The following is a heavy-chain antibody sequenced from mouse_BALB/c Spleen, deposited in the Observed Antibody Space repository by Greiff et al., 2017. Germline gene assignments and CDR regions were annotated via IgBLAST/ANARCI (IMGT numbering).Heavy chain of an antibody. Sequence: VQLKQSGAELVRPGALVKLSCKASGFNIKDYYMHWVKQRPEQGLEWIGWIDPENGNTIYDPKFQGKASITADTSSNTAYLQLSSLTSEDTAVYYCVPYAMDYWGQGTSVTVSS. CDR1: GFNIKDYY. CDR2: IDPENGNT. V-gene: IGHV14-1*02. J-gene: IGHJ4*01. CDR3: VPYAMDY.